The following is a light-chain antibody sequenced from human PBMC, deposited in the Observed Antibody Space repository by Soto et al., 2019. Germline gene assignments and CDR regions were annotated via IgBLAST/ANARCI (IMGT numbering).Light chain of an antibody. V-gene: IGKV3-11*01. CDR1: QSVNNY. J-gene: IGKJ4*01. CDR3: QQTRSFPLT. Sequence: EIVLTQSPATLSLSPRERATLSCRASQSVNNYLAWYQQKPGQAPRLLIYDTSDRASGIPARFSGSGSGTDFTLTITSLQPDDAAVYYCQQTRSFPLTFGGGTKVDNK. CDR2: DTS.